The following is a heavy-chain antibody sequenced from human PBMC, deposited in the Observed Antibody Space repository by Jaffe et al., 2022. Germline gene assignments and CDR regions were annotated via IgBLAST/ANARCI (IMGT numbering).Heavy chain of an antibody. J-gene: IGHJ6*03. CDR1: GYTFTSYA. CDR2: INTNTGNP. CDR3: ARFNLIWFGELLYKAEGYYMDV. D-gene: IGHD3-10*01. V-gene: IGHV7-4-1*02. Sequence: QVQLVQSGSELKKPGASVKVSCKASGYTFTSYAMNWVRQAPGQGLEWMGWINTNTGNPTYAQGFTGRFVFSLDTSVSTAYLQISSLKAEDTAVYYCARFNLIWFGELLYKAEGYYMDVWGKGTTVTVSS.